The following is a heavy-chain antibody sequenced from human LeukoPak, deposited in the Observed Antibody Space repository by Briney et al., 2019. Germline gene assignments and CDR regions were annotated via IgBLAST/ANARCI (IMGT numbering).Heavy chain of an antibody. CDR2: ISGSGGST. CDR1: GFTFSSYA. V-gene: IGHV3-23*01. D-gene: IGHD6-13*01. Sequence: GGSLRLSCAASGFTFSSYAMHWVRQAPGKGLEWVSAISGSGGSTYYADSVKGRFTISRDNSKNTLYLQMNSLRAEDTAVYYCAKLRYSSSSTKDYWGQGTLVTVSS. CDR3: AKLRYSSSSTKDY. J-gene: IGHJ4*02.